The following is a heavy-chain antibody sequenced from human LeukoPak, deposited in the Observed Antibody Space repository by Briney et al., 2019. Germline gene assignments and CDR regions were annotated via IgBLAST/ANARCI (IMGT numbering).Heavy chain of an antibody. CDR3: ARDRGSFDFDY. Sequence: SQTLSLTCTVSGGSISSGSYYWSWIRQPPGKGLEWIGYIYYSGSTNYNPSLKSRVTISVNTSKNQFSLKLSSVTAADTAVYYCARDRGSFDFDYWGQGTLVTVSS. V-gene: IGHV4-61*01. D-gene: IGHD1-26*01. CDR2: IYYSGST. CDR1: GGSISSGSYY. J-gene: IGHJ4*02.